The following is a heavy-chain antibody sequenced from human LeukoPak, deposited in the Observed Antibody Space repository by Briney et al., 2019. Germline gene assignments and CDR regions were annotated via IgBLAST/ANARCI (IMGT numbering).Heavy chain of an antibody. J-gene: IGHJ6*03. D-gene: IGHD6-25*01. V-gene: IGHV3-48*01. CDR2: IGTSSTTI. Sequence: GGSLRLSCAASGFTFSSYTMNWVRQPPGKGLEWVSNIGTSSTTIYYADSVKGRFTISRDNAKNSLYLQMNSLRADDTAVYYCARFAAGGSYYYYMDVWGRGTTVAVSS. CDR1: GFTFSSYT. CDR3: ARFAAGGSYYYYMDV.